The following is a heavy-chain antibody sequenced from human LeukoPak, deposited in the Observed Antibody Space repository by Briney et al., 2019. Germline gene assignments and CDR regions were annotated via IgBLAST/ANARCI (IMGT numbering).Heavy chain of an antibody. CDR2: IKQDGSEE. V-gene: IGHV3-7*01. D-gene: IGHD3-10*01. J-gene: IGHJ4*02. CDR3: ARWAGVIDY. CDR1: GLTFSDAW. Sequence: GGSLRLSCVLSGLTFSDAWMTWVRQAPGKGPEWVANIKQDGSEEYYADSVRGRFTISRDNGRDSLNLQMNSLRAEDTAVYYCARWAGVIDYWGQGTLVTVSS.